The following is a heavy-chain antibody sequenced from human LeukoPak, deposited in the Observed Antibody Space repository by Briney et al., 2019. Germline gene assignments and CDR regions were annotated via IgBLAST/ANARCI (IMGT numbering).Heavy chain of an antibody. V-gene: IGHV4-34*01. CDR1: GGSFSGYY. CDR3: ARGVRWLVGHNWFDP. D-gene: IGHD6-19*01. J-gene: IGHJ5*02. Sequence: PSETLSLTCAVYGGSFSGYYWSWIRQPPGKGLEWIGEINHSGSTNYNPSLKSRVTISVDTSKNQFSLKLSSVTAADTAVYYCARGVRWLVGHNWFDPWGQGTLVTVSS. CDR2: INHSGST.